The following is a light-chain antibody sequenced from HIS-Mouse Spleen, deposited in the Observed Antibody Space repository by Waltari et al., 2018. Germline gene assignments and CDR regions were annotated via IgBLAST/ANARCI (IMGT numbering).Light chain of an antibody. CDR2: EGS. CDR1: SRDVGSYNF. V-gene: IGLV2-23*03. Sequence: QSALTQPASVSGSPGQSISISCTGTSRDVGSYNFVSRYQQHPGKAPKLMIYEGSKRPSGVSNRFSGSKSGNTASLTISGLQAEDEADYYCCSYAGSSTFVVVFGGGTKLTVL. CDR3: CSYAGSSTFVVV. J-gene: IGLJ2*01.